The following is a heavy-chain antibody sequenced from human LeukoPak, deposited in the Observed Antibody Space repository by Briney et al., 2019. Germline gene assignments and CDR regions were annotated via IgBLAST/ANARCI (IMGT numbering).Heavy chain of an antibody. CDR2: INPNSGGT. Sequence: GASVKVSCKASGYTFTSYGISWVRQAPGQGLEWMGWINPNSGGTNYAQKFQGRVTMTRDTSISTAYMELSRLRSDDTAVYYCARVGSSSWSAEYFQHWGQGTLVTVSS. J-gene: IGHJ1*01. D-gene: IGHD6-13*01. V-gene: IGHV1-2*02. CDR3: ARVGSSSWSAEYFQH. CDR1: GYTFTSYG.